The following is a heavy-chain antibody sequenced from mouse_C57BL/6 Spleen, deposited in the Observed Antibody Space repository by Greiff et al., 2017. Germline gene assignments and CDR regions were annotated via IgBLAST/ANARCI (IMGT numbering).Heavy chain of an antibody. CDR3: AGGAYYFDY. CDR1: GYAFSSSW. Sequence: QVQLQQSGPELVKPGASVKISCKASGYAFSSSWMNWVQQRPGKGLEWIGRIYPGDGDTNYNGKFKGQATLTADKSSSTAYMQLSSLTSEDSAVYFCAGGAYYFDYVGQGTTLTVSS. CDR2: IYPGDGDT. D-gene: IGHD1-1*02. J-gene: IGHJ2*01. V-gene: IGHV1-82*01.